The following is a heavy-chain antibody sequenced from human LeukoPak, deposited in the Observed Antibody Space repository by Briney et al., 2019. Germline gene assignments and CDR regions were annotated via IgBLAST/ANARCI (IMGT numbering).Heavy chain of an antibody. J-gene: IGHJ4*02. Sequence: RSLRLSCTASGFTFGDYAMSWFRQAPGKGLEWVGFIRSKAYGGTTGYAASVKGRFTISRDDSKSIAYLQMNSLKTEDTAVYYCTRESITMIVGFDYWGQGTLVTVSS. CDR2: IRSKAYGGTT. CDR1: GFTFGDYA. V-gene: IGHV3-49*03. CDR3: TRESITMIVGFDY. D-gene: IGHD3-22*01.